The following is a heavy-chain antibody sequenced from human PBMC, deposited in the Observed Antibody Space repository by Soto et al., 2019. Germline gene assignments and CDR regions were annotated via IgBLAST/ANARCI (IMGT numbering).Heavy chain of an antibody. CDR3: ARTYSSSWSPFEY. D-gene: IGHD6-13*01. CDR1: GGSFSGYY. Sequence: QVQLQQWGAGLLKPSETLSLTCAVYGGSFSGYYWSWIRQPPGKGLEWIGEINQSGSTNYNPSLKSRVTISVDTSKHQFSLKLTSVTAADTAVYYWARTYSSSWSPFEYLGQGTLVTVSS. V-gene: IGHV4-34*01. CDR2: INQSGST. J-gene: IGHJ4*02.